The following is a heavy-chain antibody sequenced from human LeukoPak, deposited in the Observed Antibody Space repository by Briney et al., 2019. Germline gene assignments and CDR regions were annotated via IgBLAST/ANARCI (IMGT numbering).Heavy chain of an antibody. CDR3: ARTRGSIAVAQAFDY. CDR2: ISYDGSNK. CDR1: GFTFSSYA. J-gene: IGHJ4*02. Sequence: GRSLRLSCAASGFTFSSYAMHWVRQAPGKGLEWVAVISYDGSNKYYADSVKGRFTISRDNSKNTLYLQMNSLRAEDTAVYYCARTRGSIAVAQAFDYWGQGTLVTVFS. D-gene: IGHD6-19*01. V-gene: IGHV3-30-3*01.